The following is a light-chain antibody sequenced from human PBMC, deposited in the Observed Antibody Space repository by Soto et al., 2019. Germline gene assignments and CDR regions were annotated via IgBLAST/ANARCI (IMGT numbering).Light chain of an antibody. Sequence: DLQMTQSPSSLSASLGDRVNITCRASETISTYLAWYQQQPGKVPKLLIYAASILQSGVPSRFSGRRSGTEFTLTISGLQTEDVATYYCQKYASAPFTFGPGTKVDIK. V-gene: IGKV1-27*01. CDR2: AAS. CDR3: QKYASAPFT. CDR1: ETISTY. J-gene: IGKJ3*01.